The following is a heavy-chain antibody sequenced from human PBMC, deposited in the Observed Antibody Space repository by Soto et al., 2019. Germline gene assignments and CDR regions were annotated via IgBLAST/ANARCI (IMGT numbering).Heavy chain of an antibody. CDR2: IYYSGST. Sequence: SETLSLTCTVSGGSISSGGYYWSWIRQHPGKGLEWIGYIYYSGSTYYNPSLKSRVTISVDTSKNQFSLKLSSVTAAEPAGYYWAGARMNIVATADAFDIWGQGTMVTVSS. D-gene: IGHD5-12*01. CDR3: AGARMNIVATADAFDI. J-gene: IGHJ3*02. V-gene: IGHV4-31*03. CDR1: GGSISSGGYY.